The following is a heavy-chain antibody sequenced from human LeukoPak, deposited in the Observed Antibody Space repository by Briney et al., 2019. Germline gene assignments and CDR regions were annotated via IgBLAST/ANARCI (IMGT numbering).Heavy chain of an antibody. CDR3: ARDRGFVQQLENNWFDP. CDR2: INPSGGST. J-gene: IGHJ5*02. V-gene: IGHV1-46*01. CDR1: GYTFTSYY. D-gene: IGHD6-6*01. Sequence: ASVKVSCKASGYTFTSYYMHWVRQAPGQGLEWMGIINPSGGSTSYAQKFQGRVTMTRDTSTSTVYMELSSLRSEDTAVYYCARDRGFVQQLENNWFDPWGQGTLVTVSS.